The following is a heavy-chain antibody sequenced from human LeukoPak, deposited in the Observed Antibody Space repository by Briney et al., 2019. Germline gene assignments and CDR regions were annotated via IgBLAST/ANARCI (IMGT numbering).Heavy chain of an antibody. CDR1: GFTFSSYW. CDR3: AKDISGYSSGWDY. D-gene: IGHD6-19*01. CDR2: ISWNSGSI. J-gene: IGHJ4*02. V-gene: IGHV3-9*01. Sequence: PGGSLRLSCAASGFTFSSYWMHWVRQAPGKGLEWVSGISWNSGSIGYADSVKGRFTISRDNAKNSLYLQMNSLRAEDTALYYCAKDISGYSSGWDYWGQGTLVTVSS.